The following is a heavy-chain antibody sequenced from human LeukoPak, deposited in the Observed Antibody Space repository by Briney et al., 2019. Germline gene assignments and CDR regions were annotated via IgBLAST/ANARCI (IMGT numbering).Heavy chain of an antibody. D-gene: IGHD3-3*01. CDR1: GFTFSDYY. J-gene: IGHJ4*02. Sequence: SGGSLRLSCAASGFTFSDYYMSWIRQAPGKGLEWVSYISSSGSTIYYADSAKGRFTISRDNAKNSLYLQMNSLRAEDTAVYYCARELGSGYYLDYWGQGTLVTVSS. CDR2: ISSSGSTI. CDR3: ARELGSGYYLDY. V-gene: IGHV3-11*04.